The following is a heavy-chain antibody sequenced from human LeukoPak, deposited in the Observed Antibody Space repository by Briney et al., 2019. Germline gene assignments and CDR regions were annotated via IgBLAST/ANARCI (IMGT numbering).Heavy chain of an antibody. Sequence: HPGGSLRLSCAASGFTFSSYAMSWVRQAPGKGLEWVSAISGSAGSTYYADSVKGRFTISRDNSKNTLYLQMNSLRAEDTAIYYCAKHYNVRCTTSCYSFDYWGQGTLVTVSS. CDR1: GFTFSSYA. D-gene: IGHD2-2*01. CDR3: AKHYNVRCTTSCYSFDY. V-gene: IGHV3-23*01. CDR2: ISGSAGST. J-gene: IGHJ4*02.